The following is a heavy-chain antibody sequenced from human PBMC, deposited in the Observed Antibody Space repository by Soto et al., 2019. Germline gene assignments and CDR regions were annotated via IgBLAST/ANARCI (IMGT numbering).Heavy chain of an antibody. J-gene: IGHJ6*02. Sequence: VASVKVSCKASGGTFSTHAIIWVRQAPGHGLEWMGGIIPISGTTYYTQKFQGRVTITADEPTSTAFMELSSLKSDDTAVSYCARGYCSGGNCYSGMDVWGQGTMVTVSS. V-gene: IGHV1-69*13. CDR1: GGTFSTHA. D-gene: IGHD2-15*01. CDR2: IIPISGTT. CDR3: ARGYCSGGNCYSGMDV.